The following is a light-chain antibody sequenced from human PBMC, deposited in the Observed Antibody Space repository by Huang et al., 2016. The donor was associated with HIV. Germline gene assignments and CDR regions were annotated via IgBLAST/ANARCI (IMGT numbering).Light chain of an antibody. V-gene: IGKV3-15*01. Sequence: ELVMTQSPAILSVSPGERATLSCRASQSVSSNLAWYQQKAGQAPRLLIYGSSTRATGIPARFSGSGSGTEFTLTVSSLQSEDFAVYYCQQYNNWPPYTFGQGTKLEIK. CDR1: QSVSSN. CDR2: GSS. CDR3: QQYNNWPPYT. J-gene: IGKJ2*01.